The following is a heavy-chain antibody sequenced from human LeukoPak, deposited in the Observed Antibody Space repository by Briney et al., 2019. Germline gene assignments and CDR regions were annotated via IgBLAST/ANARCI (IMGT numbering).Heavy chain of an antibody. Sequence: ASVKVSCKASGGTFSSYAISWVRQAPGQGLEWMGGIIPIFGTANYAQKIQGRVTITADESTSTAYMELSSLRSEDTAVYYCARGRREDIVVVVAMYYFDYWGQGTLVTVSS. D-gene: IGHD2-15*01. CDR1: GGTFSSYA. J-gene: IGHJ4*02. CDR3: ARGRREDIVVVVAMYYFDY. V-gene: IGHV1-69*13. CDR2: IIPIFGTA.